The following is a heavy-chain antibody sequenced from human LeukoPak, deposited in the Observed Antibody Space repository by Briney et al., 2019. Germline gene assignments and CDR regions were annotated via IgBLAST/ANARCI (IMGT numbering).Heavy chain of an antibody. J-gene: IGHJ3*02. CDR1: GASIRSYY. Sequence: SETLSLTCDVSGASIRSYYWNWIRQPPGKGLEWIDHIYYIGSTNYTPSLKSRVIISLDTSKNHFSLKLSSVTAADSAVYYCARLVGSEYDFDTFDIWGQGTMVTVSS. D-gene: IGHD3-3*01. CDR3: ARLVGSEYDFDTFDI. CDR2: IYYIGST. V-gene: IGHV4-59*01.